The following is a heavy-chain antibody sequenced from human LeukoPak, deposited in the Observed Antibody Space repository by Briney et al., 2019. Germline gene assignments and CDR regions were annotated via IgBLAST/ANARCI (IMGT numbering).Heavy chain of an antibody. J-gene: IGHJ4*02. Sequence: PSETLSLTCTVSGGSISSYYSSWIRQPAGKGLEWIGRIYTSGSTNYNPSLKSRVTMSVDTSKNQFSLKLSSVTAADTAVYYCARDPVAAAGSGYYFDYWGQGTLVTVSS. CDR2: IYTSGST. CDR1: GGSISSYY. D-gene: IGHD6-13*01. V-gene: IGHV4-4*07. CDR3: ARDPVAAAGSGYYFDY.